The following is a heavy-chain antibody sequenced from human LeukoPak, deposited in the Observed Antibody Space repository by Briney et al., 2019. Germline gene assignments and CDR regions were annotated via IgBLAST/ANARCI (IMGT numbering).Heavy chain of an antibody. D-gene: IGHD3-22*01. J-gene: IGHJ6*02. CDR2: ISSSSSYI. CDR1: GFTFSSYS. V-gene: IGHV3-21*01. Sequence: SGGSLRLSCAASGFTFSSYSMNWVRQAPGKGLEWVSSISSSSSYIYYADSVKGRFTISRDNAKNSLYLQMNSLRAEDTAVYYCARERMDSSGYYFPYYYYGMDVWGQGTTVTVSS. CDR3: ARERMDSSGYYFPYYYYGMDV.